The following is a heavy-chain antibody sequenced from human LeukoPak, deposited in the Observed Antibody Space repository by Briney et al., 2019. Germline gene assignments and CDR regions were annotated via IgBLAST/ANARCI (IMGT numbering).Heavy chain of an antibody. Sequence: SETLSLTCAVYGGSFSGYYWSWIRQPPGKGLEWIGYIYYSGSTNYNPSLKSRVTISVDMSKNQSSLKLSSVTAADTAVYYCAGRRIVGATTSWAFDYWGQGTLVTVSS. CDR2: IYYSGST. V-gene: IGHV4-59*12. D-gene: IGHD1-26*01. CDR1: GGSFSGYY. J-gene: IGHJ4*02. CDR3: AGRRIVGATTSWAFDY.